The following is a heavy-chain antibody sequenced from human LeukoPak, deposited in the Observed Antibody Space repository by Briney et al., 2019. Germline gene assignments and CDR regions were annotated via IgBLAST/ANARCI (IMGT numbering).Heavy chain of an antibody. Sequence: SETLSLTCTVSGGSISRFYWSWIRQPPGKGLEYIGYISYSETTSYNPSLKSRVTISVDTSKNQFSLKLTSVTAADTAVYYCARDKGLPQAFDIWGQGTMVTVSS. D-gene: IGHD5/OR15-5a*01. CDR3: ARDKGLPQAFDI. CDR1: GGSISRFY. V-gene: IGHV4-59*01. CDR2: ISYSETT. J-gene: IGHJ3*02.